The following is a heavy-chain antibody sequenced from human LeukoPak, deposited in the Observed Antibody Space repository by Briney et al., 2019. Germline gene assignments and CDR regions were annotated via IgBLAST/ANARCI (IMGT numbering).Heavy chain of an antibody. Sequence: GGSLRLSCAASGFTFSSYALSWVRQAPGKGLEWVSAISGSGGSTYYADSVKGRFTISRDNSKNTLYLQMNSLRAEDTAVYYCAKDMRFDWTPYYFDYWGQGTLVTVSS. CDR1: GFTFSSYA. V-gene: IGHV3-23*01. CDR3: AKDMRFDWTPYYFDY. CDR2: ISGSGGST. J-gene: IGHJ4*02. D-gene: IGHD3-9*01.